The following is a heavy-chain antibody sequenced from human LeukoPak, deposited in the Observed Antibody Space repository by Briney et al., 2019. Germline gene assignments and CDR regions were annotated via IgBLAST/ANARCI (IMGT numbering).Heavy chain of an antibody. CDR3: AREHDYPYYFDY. J-gene: IGHJ4*02. CDR1: GGSFSSGNYY. CDR2: MFHSGTT. V-gene: IGHV4-61*01. Sequence: PSETLSLTCTVSGGSFSSGNYYWSWIRQPPGKGLEWIGYMFHSGTTNYYPSLKSRVTISVDTSKNQFSLKLTSVTAADTAVYYCAREHDYPYYFDYWGQGTLVTVSS. D-gene: IGHD3-16*01.